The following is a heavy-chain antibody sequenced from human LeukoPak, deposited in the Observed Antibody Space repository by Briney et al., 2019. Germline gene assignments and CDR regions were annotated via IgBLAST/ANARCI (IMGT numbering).Heavy chain of an antibody. Sequence: SVRVSCKASGGTFSSYAISWVRQAPGQGLEWMGGIIPIFGTANYAQKFQGRVTITADESTSTAYMELSSLRSEDTAVYYCARDRSSGSNGVDYWGQGTLVTVSP. CDR2: IIPIFGTA. J-gene: IGHJ4*02. CDR1: GGTFSSYA. CDR3: ARDRSSGSNGVDY. V-gene: IGHV1-69*13. D-gene: IGHD1-26*01.